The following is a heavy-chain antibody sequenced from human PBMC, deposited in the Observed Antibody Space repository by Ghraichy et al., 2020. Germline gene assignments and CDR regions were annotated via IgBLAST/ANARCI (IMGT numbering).Heavy chain of an antibody. CDR1: GFTSINHA. Sequence: GALRLSCAVSGFTSINHALNWVRQAPGKGLEWVSSITGGGVSTYYADSVKGRFTISRDNSKNTLYLQMNSLRADDTAVYYCVRPMAVAGRSYFYYGMDVWGQGTTVTVSS. CDR3: VRPMAVAGRSYFYYGMDV. D-gene: IGHD6-13*01. J-gene: IGHJ6*02. CDR2: ITGGGVST. V-gene: IGHV3-23*01.